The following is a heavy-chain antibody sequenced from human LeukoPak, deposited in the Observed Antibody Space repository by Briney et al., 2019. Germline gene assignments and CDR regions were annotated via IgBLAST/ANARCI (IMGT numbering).Heavy chain of an antibody. CDR3: ARGLRYYGSGSYFPFDY. Sequence: SETLSLTCAVYGGSFSGYYWSWIRQPPGKGLEWIGEINHSGSTNYNPSLKSRVTISVDTSKNQFSLKLSSVTAADTAVYYCARGLRYYGSGSYFPFDYWGQGTLVTVSS. CDR1: GGSFSGYY. V-gene: IGHV4-34*01. J-gene: IGHJ4*02. CDR2: INHSGST. D-gene: IGHD3-10*01.